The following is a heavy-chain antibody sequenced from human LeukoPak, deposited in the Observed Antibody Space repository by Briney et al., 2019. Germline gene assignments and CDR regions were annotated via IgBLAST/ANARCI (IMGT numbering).Heavy chain of an antibody. CDR2: IWYDGSNK. CDR1: GFTFSSNG. Sequence: GGSLRLSCAASGFTFSSNGMHWVRQAPGKGLEGVAVIWYDGSNKYYADSVKGRFTISPDNSKTTLYLKINSLRAEDTAVYYCARGGGVPEPRTYYYYGMDVWGQRTTVSVSS. V-gene: IGHV3-33*01. D-gene: IGHD1-14*01. CDR3: ARGGGVPEPRTYYYYGMDV. J-gene: IGHJ6*02.